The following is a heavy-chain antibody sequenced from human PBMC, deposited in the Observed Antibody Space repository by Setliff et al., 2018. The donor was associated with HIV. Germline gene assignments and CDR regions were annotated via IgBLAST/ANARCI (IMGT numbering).Heavy chain of an antibody. Sequence: SLRLSCAASGLIFSSYEMNWVRQAPGKGLEWISFIGGHGSIIHYADSVKGRFTISRDNAKNPVYLQMHSLRVEDTAVYYCAAVPWGHSSLIIDHWGQGTPVTVSS. CDR3: AAVPWGHSSLIIDH. CDR2: IGGHGSII. J-gene: IGHJ4*02. CDR1: GLIFSSYE. V-gene: IGHV3-48*03. D-gene: IGHD3-16*01.